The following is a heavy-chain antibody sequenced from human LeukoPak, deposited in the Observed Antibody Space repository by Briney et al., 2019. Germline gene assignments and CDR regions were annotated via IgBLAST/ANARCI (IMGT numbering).Heavy chain of an antibody. CDR2: IYPGDSDT. CDR1: GYIFTSYW. Sequence: KDGESLKISCKGSGYIFTSYWIGWVRQMPGKGLEWMGIIYPGDSDTRYSPSFQCQVTISAHKSISTAYLQSSSLKTSDTAMYYCARRRRIYFDWLQDYGMDVWGKGTTVTVSS. CDR3: ARRRRIYFDWLQDYGMDV. D-gene: IGHD3-9*01. J-gene: IGHJ6*04. V-gene: IGHV5-51*01.